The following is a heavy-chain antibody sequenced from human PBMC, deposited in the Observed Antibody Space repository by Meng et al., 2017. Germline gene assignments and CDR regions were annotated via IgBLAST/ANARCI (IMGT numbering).Heavy chain of an antibody. Sequence: VRLQQWGAGLLKLSETLPLTGAVYGGSFSGYYWSWIRQPPGKGLEWIGEINHSGSTNYNPSLKSRVTISVDTSKNQFSLKLSSVTAADTAVYYCARRGIAARPFYYWGQGTLVTVFS. CDR3: ARRGIAARPFYY. V-gene: IGHV4-34*01. D-gene: IGHD6-6*01. J-gene: IGHJ4*02. CDR1: GGSFSGYY. CDR2: INHSGST.